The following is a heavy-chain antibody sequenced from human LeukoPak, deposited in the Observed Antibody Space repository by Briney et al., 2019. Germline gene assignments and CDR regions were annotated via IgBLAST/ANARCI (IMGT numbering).Heavy chain of an antibody. CDR3: ARGASPNYDFWSGRPVRNWFDP. CDR1: GGSISSGGYY. D-gene: IGHD3-3*01. CDR2: IYYSGST. Sequence: SQTLSLTCTVSGGSISSGGYYWSWIRQPPGKGLEWIGYIYYSGSTYYNPSLKSRVTISVDTSKNQFSLKLSSVTAADTAVYYCARGASPNYDFWSGRPVRNWFDPWGQGTLVTVSS. V-gene: IGHV4-30-4*08. J-gene: IGHJ5*02.